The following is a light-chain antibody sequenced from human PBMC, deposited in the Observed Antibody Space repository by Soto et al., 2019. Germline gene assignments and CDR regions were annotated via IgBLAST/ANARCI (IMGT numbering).Light chain of an antibody. Sequence: DIQMTQSPSTLSASVGDRVSITCRASQNIDDWLAWYQQKPGKAPKFLMYDASTLTSGVPSGFSGSRSGTEFTLTISSLQPDDFATYYCQQYKSHRTFGQGTKVELK. J-gene: IGKJ1*01. CDR3: QQYKSHRT. CDR1: QNIDDW. V-gene: IGKV1-5*01. CDR2: DAS.